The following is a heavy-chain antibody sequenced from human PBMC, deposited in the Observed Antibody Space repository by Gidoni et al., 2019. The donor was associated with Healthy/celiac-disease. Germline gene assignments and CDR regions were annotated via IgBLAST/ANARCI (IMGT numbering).Heavy chain of an antibody. V-gene: IGHV1-18*01. CDR1: GYTFTSYG. CDR2: ISAYNCNT. J-gene: IGHJ6*02. Sequence: QVQLVQSGAEVKKPGASVKVSCKASGYTFTSYGISWVRQAPGQGLEWMGWISAYNCNTNYAQKLQGRVTMTTDTSTSTAYMELRSLRSDDTAVYYCAREGYCSSTSCPLIYYYYGMDVWGQGTTVTVSS. CDR3: AREGYCSSTSCPLIYYYYGMDV. D-gene: IGHD2-2*01.